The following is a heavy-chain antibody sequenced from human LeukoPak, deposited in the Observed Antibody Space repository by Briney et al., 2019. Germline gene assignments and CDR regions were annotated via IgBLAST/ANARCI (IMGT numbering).Heavy chain of an antibody. J-gene: IGHJ5*02. V-gene: IGHV1-69*01. CDR1: GGTFSTYV. D-gene: IGHD2-2*01. CDR3: ARVEDCSTTSCRGWFDP. Sequence: SVKPSCTASGGTFSTYVFNWVRQAPGQGLEWMGGFISIFGTANYAQKFQGRVTITADESTSTAYMELSSLRSEDTAVYYCARVEDCSTTSCRGWFDPWGQGTLVTVSS. CDR2: FISIFGTA.